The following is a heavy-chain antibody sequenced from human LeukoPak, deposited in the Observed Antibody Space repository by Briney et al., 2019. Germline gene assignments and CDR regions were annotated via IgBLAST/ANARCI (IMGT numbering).Heavy chain of an antibody. CDR2: ISSEGFT. CDR1: GVAVNSYF. D-gene: IGHD2-15*01. Sequence: GGSLRLSCAVAGVAVNSYFMGWVRQAPGKGLEWVSLISSEGFTYYADSVKGRFTISRDNSKNTLYLKMNSLRAEDTALYYCARGRGGDWGRGALVTVSS. V-gene: IGHV3-53*01. CDR3: ARGRGGD. J-gene: IGHJ4*02.